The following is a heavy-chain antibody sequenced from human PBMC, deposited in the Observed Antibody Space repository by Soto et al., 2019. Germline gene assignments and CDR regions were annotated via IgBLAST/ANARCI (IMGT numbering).Heavy chain of an antibody. Sequence: ASVKVSCKASGGTFSSYTISWVRQAPGQGLEWMGRIIPILGIANYAQKFQGRVTITADKSTSTAYMELSSLRSEDTAVYYCARGEDIVVVPAARDYYYYYMDVWGKGTTVTVSS. V-gene: IGHV1-69*02. CDR1: GGTFSSYT. D-gene: IGHD2-2*01. CDR3: ARGEDIVVVPAARDYYYYYMDV. CDR2: IIPILGIA. J-gene: IGHJ6*03.